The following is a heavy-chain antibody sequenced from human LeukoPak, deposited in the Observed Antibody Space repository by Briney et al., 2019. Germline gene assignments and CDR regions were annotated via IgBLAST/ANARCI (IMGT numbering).Heavy chain of an antibody. D-gene: IGHD3-3*02. Sequence: GGSLRLSCAASGXTFSSYAMSWVRQAPGKGLEWVSAISGSGGSTYYADSVKGRFTISRDNSKNTLYLQMNSLRAEDTAVYYCAKVGILARYYFDYWGQGTLVTVSS. CDR2: ISGSGGST. CDR1: GXTFSSYA. J-gene: IGHJ4*02. V-gene: IGHV3-23*01. CDR3: AKVGILARYYFDY.